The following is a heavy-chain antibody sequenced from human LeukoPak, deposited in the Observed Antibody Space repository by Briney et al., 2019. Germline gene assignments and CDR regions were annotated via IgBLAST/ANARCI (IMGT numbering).Heavy chain of an antibody. CDR1: GDNFKKYT. D-gene: IGHD3-16*02. CDR2: IIPIFGTT. Sequence: SVKVSCKASGDNFKKYTITWVRQAPGQGFEWMGGIIPIFGTTNYAQKLQGRVTMTTDTSTSTAYMELRSLRSDDTAVYYCARGGLFRLGELSLNDYWGQGTLVTVSS. V-gene: IGHV1-69*05. J-gene: IGHJ4*02. CDR3: ARGGLFRLGELSLNDY.